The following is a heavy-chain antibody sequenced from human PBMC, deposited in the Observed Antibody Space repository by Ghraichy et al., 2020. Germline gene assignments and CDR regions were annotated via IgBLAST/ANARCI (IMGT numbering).Heavy chain of an antibody. Sequence: SETLSLTCTVSGGSISSYYWSWIRQPPGKGLEWIGYIYYSGSTNYNPSLKSRVTISVDTSKNQFSLKLSSVTAADTAVYYCARLALRYFDWTPPGSHFDYWGQGTLVTVSS. CDR1: GGSISSYY. D-gene: IGHD3-9*01. CDR2: IYYSGST. CDR3: ARLALRYFDWTPPGSHFDY. V-gene: IGHV4-59*01. J-gene: IGHJ4*02.